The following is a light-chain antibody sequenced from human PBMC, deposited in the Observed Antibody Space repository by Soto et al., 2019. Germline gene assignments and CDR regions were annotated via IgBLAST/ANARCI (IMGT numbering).Light chain of an antibody. J-gene: IGKJ1*01. CDR1: QSVSTY. Sequence: IVLTQSPATLSFSPCEIGTLSCSSSQSVSTYLSWYQQKAGRPPRLLIYDASKRAPGIPARFSGSGSGTDFTLTISILEPEEFAVYYCQQSSNWQGTFGRGTKVDIK. CDR2: DAS. V-gene: IGKV3D-11*02. CDR3: QQSSNWQGT.